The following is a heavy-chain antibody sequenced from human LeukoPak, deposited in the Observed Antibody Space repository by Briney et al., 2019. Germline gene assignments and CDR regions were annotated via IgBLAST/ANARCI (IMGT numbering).Heavy chain of an antibody. J-gene: IGHJ4*02. CDR2: ISYDGSNK. V-gene: IGHV3-30-3*01. CDR1: GFTFSSYA. Sequence: PGGSLRLSCAASGFTFSSYAMHWVRQAPGKGLEWVAVISYDGSNKYYADSVKGRFTISRDNSKNTVYLQMNSLRAEDTAVYYCAKDVRDIVVLIDTYMYWGQGTLVTVSS. CDR3: AKDVRDIVVLIDTYMY. D-gene: IGHD2-21*01.